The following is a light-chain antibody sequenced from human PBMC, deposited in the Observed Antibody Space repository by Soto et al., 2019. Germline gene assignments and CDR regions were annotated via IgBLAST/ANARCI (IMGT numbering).Light chain of an antibody. Sequence: QSVLTQPPSVSGAPGQRVTISCTGSRSNIGAGYDVHWYHQLPGTAPKLLIYGNTNRPSGVPDRFSGSKSGTSASLAITGLQAEDEADYYCQSFDSSLSASVFGTGTKVTVL. V-gene: IGLV1-40*01. J-gene: IGLJ1*01. CDR1: RSNIGAGYD. CDR3: QSFDSSLSASV. CDR2: GNT.